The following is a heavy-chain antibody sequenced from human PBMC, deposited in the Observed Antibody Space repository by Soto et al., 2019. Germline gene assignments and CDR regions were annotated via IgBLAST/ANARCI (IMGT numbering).Heavy chain of an antibody. CDR3: ARDVPPRVSSPYPIHYYYMDV. V-gene: IGHV4-31*03. J-gene: IGHJ6*03. CDR2: IYYSGST. D-gene: IGHD6-13*01. Sequence: SETLSLTCTVSGGSISGGGYYWSWISQHPGKGLEWIGYIYYSGSTYYNPSLKSRVTVSVDTSKNQFSLKLSSVTAADTAVYYCARDVPPRVSSPYPIHYYYMDVWGKGTTVTVSS. CDR1: GGSISGGGYY.